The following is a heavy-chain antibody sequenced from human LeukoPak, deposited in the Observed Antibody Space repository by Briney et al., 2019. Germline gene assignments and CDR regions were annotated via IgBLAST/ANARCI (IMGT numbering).Heavy chain of an antibody. D-gene: IGHD4-11*01. V-gene: IGHV1-2*02. CDR2: INPNSGGT. CDR3: ASGYSNLTPRSYYYYYYGMDV. Sequence: GASVKVSCKASGYTFTGYYMHWVRQAPGQGLEWMGWINPNSGGTNYAQKFQGRVTMTRDTSISTAYMELSRLRSDDTAVYYCASGYSNLTPRSYYYYYYGMDVWGQGTTVTVSS. CDR1: GYTFTGYY. J-gene: IGHJ6*02.